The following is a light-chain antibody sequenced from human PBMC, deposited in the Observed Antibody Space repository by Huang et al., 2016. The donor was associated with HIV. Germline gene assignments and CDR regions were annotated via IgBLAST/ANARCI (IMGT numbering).Light chain of an antibody. J-gene: IGKJ2*01. Sequence: DVVMTQSPLSLPVTLGQPASISCRSSQSLVHSDGNTYLNWFQQRPGHSPRRLIYKVSDRDSGVPDRFSGSGSGTDFTMKISRVEAEYVGVYYCMQGTHWPPYTCGQGTKLEIK. V-gene: IGKV2-30*02. CDR2: KVS. CDR3: MQGTHWPPYT. CDR1: QSLVHSDGNTY.